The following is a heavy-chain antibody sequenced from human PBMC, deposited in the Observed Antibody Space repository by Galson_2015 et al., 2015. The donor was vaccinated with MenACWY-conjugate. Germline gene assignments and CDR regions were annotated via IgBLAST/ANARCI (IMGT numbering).Heavy chain of an antibody. CDR3: VKERGSLSHNYYFYFMDV. CDR2: ISASGGST. J-gene: IGHJ6*03. Sequence: SLRLSCAASGFSFRSNGMSWVRQAPGKGLEWVSAISASGGSTYYPDYAKGRFTISRDNSKNTLFLEMNSLRGEDTALYYCVKERGSLSHNYYFYFMDVWGKGTTVTVS. CDR1: GFSFRSNG. D-gene: IGHD6-6*01. V-gene: IGHV3-23*01.